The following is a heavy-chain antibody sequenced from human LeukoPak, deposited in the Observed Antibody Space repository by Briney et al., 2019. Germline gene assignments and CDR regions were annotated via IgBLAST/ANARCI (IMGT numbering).Heavy chain of an antibody. CDR1: GGSISSGSYY. V-gene: IGHV4-61*02. J-gene: IGHJ3*02. CDR3: ARGSSYYDSSGYSQFDAFDI. Sequence: SQTLSLTCTVSGGSISSGSYYWSWIRQPAGKGLEWIGRIYTSGSTHYNPSLKSRVTISVDTSKNQFSLKLSSVTAADTAVYYCARGSSYYDSSGYSQFDAFDIWGQGTMVTVSS. D-gene: IGHD3-22*01. CDR2: IYTSGST.